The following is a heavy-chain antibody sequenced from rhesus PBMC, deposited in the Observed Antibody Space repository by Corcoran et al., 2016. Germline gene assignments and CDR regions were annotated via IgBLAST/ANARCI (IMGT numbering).Heavy chain of an antibody. CDR1: GDSIISGYA. J-gene: IGHJ6*01. D-gene: IGHD1-26*01. CDR2: VGG. Sequence: QVQLKESGPGLVKPSETLSLTCTVSGDSIISGYAWSWIRQPPGKGLEWIGYVGGSYTPPLTSRVTIAKDTSKNQFSLNLTSVTAADTAVYYCASGLNYGAPNFGLDSWGQGVVVTVSS. CDR3: ASGLNYGAPNFGLDS. V-gene: IGHV4-127*01.